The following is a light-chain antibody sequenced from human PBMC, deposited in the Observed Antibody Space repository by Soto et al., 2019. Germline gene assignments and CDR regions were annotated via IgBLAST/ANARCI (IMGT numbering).Light chain of an antibody. J-gene: IGKJ1*01. V-gene: IGKV3-11*01. CDR2: DAS. CDR3: QQRSNWPRT. Sequence: EIVLTQSPGPLSLSPGERGTLSCRASQSVSSYLAWYQQKPGQAPRLLIYDASNRATGIPARFSGSGSGTDFTLTISSLEPEDVAVYYCQQRSNWPRTLGQGTKVDI. CDR1: QSVSSY.